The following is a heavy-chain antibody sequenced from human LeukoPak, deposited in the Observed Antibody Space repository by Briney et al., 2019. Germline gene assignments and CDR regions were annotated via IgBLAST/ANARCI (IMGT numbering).Heavy chain of an antibody. CDR1: GYTFTSYG. CDR3: AMGAYYDFWSGYYPGRFGMDV. V-gene: IGHV1-18*01. Sequence: ASVKVSCKASGYTFTSYGISWVRQAPGQGLEWMGWISAYNGNTNYAQTLQGRVTMTTDTSTSTAYMELRSLRSDDTAVYYCAMGAYYDFWSGYYPGRFGMDVWGHGTPVTVSS. CDR2: ISAYNGNT. J-gene: IGHJ6*02. D-gene: IGHD3-3*01.